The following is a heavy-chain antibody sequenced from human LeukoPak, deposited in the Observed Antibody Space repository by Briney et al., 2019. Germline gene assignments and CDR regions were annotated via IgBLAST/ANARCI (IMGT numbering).Heavy chain of an antibody. D-gene: IGHD6-13*01. J-gene: IGHJ4*02. CDR3: ARHFSGAAAPLPFDY. Sequence: PSDTLSLTCTVSGGSISNYYRRCTRHPPGKGLEWSGYIYYSWYTTYNPSLKGRVTISPDTSKNQFSLKLRSVTAADTAVYYCARHFSGAAAPLPFDYWGQGTLVTVSS. CDR1: GGSISNYY. CDR2: IYYSWYT. V-gene: IGHV4-59*08.